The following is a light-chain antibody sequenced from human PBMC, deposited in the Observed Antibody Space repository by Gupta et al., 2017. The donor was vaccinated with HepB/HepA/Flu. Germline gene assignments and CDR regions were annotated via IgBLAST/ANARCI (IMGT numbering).Light chain of an antibody. J-gene: IGKJ4*01. V-gene: IGKV3-15*01. CDR2: GAS. CDR1: QSVTKD. CDR3: QQYNKWPPLT. Sequence: IVMTQSSVILSLSPGERATVSCRASQSVTKDLAWYQQKDGQAPRLLIYGASVRAAGIPARFSGSGSGTEFTLTISSLQSEDFAVYYCQQYNKWPPLTFGGGTKVEIK.